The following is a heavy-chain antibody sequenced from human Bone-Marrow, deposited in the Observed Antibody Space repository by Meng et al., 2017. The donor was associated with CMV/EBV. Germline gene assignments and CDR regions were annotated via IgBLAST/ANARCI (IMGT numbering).Heavy chain of an antibody. CDR3: AKGAYNSGWNNDY. Sequence: AYGFTFSNYAMPWVRQAPGKGLEWVSIISSSGGSIYYGDSVKGRFSVSRDNSKSTQYLQMNSLRAEDTATYYCAKGAYNSGWNNDYWGRGTLVTVSS. D-gene: IGHD6-19*01. V-gene: IGHV3-23*01. J-gene: IGHJ4*02. CDR1: GFTFSNYA. CDR2: ISSSGGSI.